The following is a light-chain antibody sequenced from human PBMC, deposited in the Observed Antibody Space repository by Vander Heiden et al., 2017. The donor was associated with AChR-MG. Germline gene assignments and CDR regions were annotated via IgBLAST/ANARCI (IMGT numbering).Light chain of an antibody. Sequence: DIQMTQSPSFVSASVGDRITISCRASQDIASWLAWYQQKPGKAPDLLIYAASHLQSGVPSRFSGSGSGTDFTLTITSLQPEDFATYYCQQAKSFQTFGGGTKVELK. V-gene: IGKV1D-12*01. CDR3: QQAKSFQT. J-gene: IGKJ4*01. CDR2: AAS. CDR1: QDIASW.